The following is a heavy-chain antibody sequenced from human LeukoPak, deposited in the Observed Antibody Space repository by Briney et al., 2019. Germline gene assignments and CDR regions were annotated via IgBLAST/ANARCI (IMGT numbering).Heavy chain of an antibody. CDR1: GGSISSSSYY. CDR3: TRVVYSGWYYFDY. V-gene: IGHV4-39*01. CDR2: IYYSGST. D-gene: IGHD6-19*01. Sequence: PSETLSLTCTVSGGSISSSSYYWGWIRQSPGKGPEWIGNIYYSGSTYYNPSLKSRVTISVDTSKNQFSLKLRYVTAADTAVYYCTRVVYSGWYYFDYWGQGTLVTVSS. J-gene: IGHJ4*02.